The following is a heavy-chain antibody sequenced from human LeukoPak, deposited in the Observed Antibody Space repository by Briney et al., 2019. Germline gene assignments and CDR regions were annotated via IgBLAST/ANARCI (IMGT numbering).Heavy chain of an antibody. J-gene: IGHJ5*02. CDR1: GGSFSGYY. V-gene: IGHV4-34*01. Sequence: SETLSLTCAVYGGSFSGYYWSWIRQPPGKRLEWIGEINRSGANYNPSLESPVTLSMDTSQNQFSLKLSSVIAADTAVYYCARFKIWRGGDLWGQGTLVTVSS. D-gene: IGHD3-10*01. CDR3: ARFKIWRGGDL. CDR2: INRSGA.